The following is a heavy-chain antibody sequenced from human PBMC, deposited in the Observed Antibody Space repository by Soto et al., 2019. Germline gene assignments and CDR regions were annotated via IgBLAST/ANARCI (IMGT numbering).Heavy chain of an antibody. CDR3: ARGGYCSSTSCYSDYYGMDV. D-gene: IGHD2-2*03. V-gene: IGHV3-72*01. J-gene: IGHJ6*02. CDR1: GFTFSDHY. Sequence: ESGGGLVQPGGSLRLSCAASGFTFSDHYMDWVRQAPGKGLEWVGRTRNKANSYTTEYAASVRGRFTISRDDSKSSLYLQMNSLQTEDTAVYYCARGGYCSSTSCYSDYYGMDVWGQGTTVTVSS. CDR2: TRNKANSYTT.